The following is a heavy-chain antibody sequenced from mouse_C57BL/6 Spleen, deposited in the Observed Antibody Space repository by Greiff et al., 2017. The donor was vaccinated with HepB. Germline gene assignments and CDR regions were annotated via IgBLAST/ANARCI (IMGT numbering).Heavy chain of an antibody. CDR2: IYPGDGDT. CDR1: GYAFSSSW. J-gene: IGHJ2*01. Sequence: VNLVESGPELVKPGASVKISCKASGYAFSSSWMNWVKQRPGKGLEWIGRIYPGDGDTNYNGKFKGKATLTADKSSSTAYMQLSSLTSEDSAVYFCARDTGTGFDYWGQGTTLTVSS. D-gene: IGHD4-1*01. CDR3: ARDTGTGFDY. V-gene: IGHV1-82*01.